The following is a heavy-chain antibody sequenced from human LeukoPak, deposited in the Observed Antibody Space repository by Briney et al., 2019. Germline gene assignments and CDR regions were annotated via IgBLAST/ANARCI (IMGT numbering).Heavy chain of an antibody. CDR2: IKQDGGEN. CDR3: ARESVLAADIFEY. V-gene: IGHV3-7*01. D-gene: IGHD6-13*01. CDR1: GFSISSYW. J-gene: IGHJ4*02. Sequence: AGSLRLCCAASGFSISSYWMNWVRQAPGKGLEWVANIKQDGGENYYVDSAKSRFTISRDNAENSLYLQMNSPRAEDAAVYFCARESVLAADIFEYWGQGTLLTVSS.